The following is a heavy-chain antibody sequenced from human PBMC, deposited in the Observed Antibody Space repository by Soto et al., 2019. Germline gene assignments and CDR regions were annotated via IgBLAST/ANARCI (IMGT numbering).Heavy chain of an antibody. J-gene: IGHJ5*02. CDR3: LRGKDKDDSSFWHH. V-gene: IGHV4-4*02. CDR2: ISHTGTT. D-gene: IGHD6-6*01. Sequence: GTLSLTFAVSGDSISGSQWWSCVRLPPGKGLEWIGEISHTGTTNYNPSLKSRVTMSVDKPKNQFSLNLTSVTAADTAIYYCLRGKDKDDSSFWHHWGQGTPVTVSS. CDR1: GDSISGSQW.